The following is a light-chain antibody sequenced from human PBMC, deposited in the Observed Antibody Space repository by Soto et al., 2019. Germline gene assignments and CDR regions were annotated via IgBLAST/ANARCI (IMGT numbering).Light chain of an antibody. CDR3: SSYTSSSTL. Sequence: QSSLTQPPSVSGSPGQSITISCTGTSSDVGGYNYVSWYQQHPGKAPKLMIYDVSNRPSGVSNRFSGSKSGNTASLTISGLQAEDEADYYCSSYTSSSTLFGNGTKLTVL. CDR2: DVS. J-gene: IGLJ1*01. V-gene: IGLV2-14*01. CDR1: SSDVGGYNY.